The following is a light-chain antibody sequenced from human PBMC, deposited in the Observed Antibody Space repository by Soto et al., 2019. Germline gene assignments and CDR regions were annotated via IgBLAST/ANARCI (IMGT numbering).Light chain of an antibody. J-gene: IGLJ1*01. CDR1: SSDVGGYNY. CDR2: EVS. CDR3: SSYRSSSTPLI. Sequence: QSALIQPASVSGSPGQSITISCTGTSSDVGGYNYVSWYQQHPGKAPKLMIYEVSNRPSGVSNRFSGSKSGNTASLTISGLQAEDEADYYCSSYRSSSTPLIFGTGTKLTVL. V-gene: IGLV2-14*01.